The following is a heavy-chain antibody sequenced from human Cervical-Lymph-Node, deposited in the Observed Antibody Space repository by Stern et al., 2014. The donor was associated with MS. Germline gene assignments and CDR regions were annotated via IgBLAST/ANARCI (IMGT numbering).Heavy chain of an antibody. Sequence: QVQLQESGPGLVKPSETLSLTCAVSGDSISSYTHYWAWIRQPPGKGLEWKGSVYYSGATYYNPSLKSPVTISVDTSKNHFSLGLNSVTAADTAVYYCAKHACTGAACPFDLWGQGTLVTVSS. CDR1: GDSISSYTHY. J-gene: IGHJ4*02. CDR2: VYYSGAT. CDR3: AKHACTGAACPFDL. V-gene: IGHV4-39*01. D-gene: IGHD2-8*02.